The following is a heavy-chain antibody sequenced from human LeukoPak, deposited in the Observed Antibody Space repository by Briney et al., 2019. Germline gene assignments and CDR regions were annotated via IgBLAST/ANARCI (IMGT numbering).Heavy chain of an antibody. CDR2: ISGRNSYM. CDR3: AREGSHSLDRDY. J-gene: IGHJ4*02. V-gene: IGHV3-21*01. D-gene: IGHD3-10*01. CDR1: GFTISTYS. Sequence: GGSLRLSCAASGFTISTYSMNWVRQAPGKGLEWVSSISGRNSYMFYADSVRGRFTISRDNAKNSLYLQMNSLRAEDTAVYYCAREGSHSLDRDYGGQGTPVTVSS.